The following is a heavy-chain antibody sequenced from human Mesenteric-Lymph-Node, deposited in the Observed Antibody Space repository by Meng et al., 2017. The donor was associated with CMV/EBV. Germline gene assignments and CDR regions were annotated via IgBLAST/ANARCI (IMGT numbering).Heavy chain of an antibody. Sequence: GDTLRLSCAASGFAFGDNFMSWVRHAPGKGLEWVSLIYSGGNTFYADSVKGRFTISRDNSKNTLYLQMNSLRAEDTAVYYCARLLGYWGQGTLVTVSS. CDR3: ARLLGY. CDR2: IYSGGNT. D-gene: IGHD1-26*01. J-gene: IGHJ4*02. V-gene: IGHV3-66*04. CDR1: GFAFGDNF.